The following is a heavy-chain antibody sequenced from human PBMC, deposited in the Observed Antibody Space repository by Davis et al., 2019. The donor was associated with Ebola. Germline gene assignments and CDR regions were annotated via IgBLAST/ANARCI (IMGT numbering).Heavy chain of an antibody. Sequence: GGSLRLSCAASGFTFSSYGMHWVRQAPGKGLEWVAFIRYDGSNKYYADSVKGRFTISRDNSKNTLYLQMNSLRAEDTAVYYCAKDAFVVVIAPLDYWGQGTLVTVSS. CDR3: AKDAFVVVIAPLDY. V-gene: IGHV3-30*02. J-gene: IGHJ4*02. CDR1: GFTFSSYG. D-gene: IGHD2-21*01. CDR2: IRYDGSNK.